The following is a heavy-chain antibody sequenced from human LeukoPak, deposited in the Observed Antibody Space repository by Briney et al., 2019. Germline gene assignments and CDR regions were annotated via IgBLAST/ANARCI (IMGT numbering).Heavy chain of an antibody. CDR2: MNPNSGNT. J-gene: IGHJ4*02. Sequence: ASVKVSCKASGYTFTSYDINWVRQATGQGREWMGWMNPNSGNTGYAQKFQGRVTMTRNTSISTAYMELSSLRSEDTAVYYCARGVRRSGTQRATDYWGQGTLVTVSS. V-gene: IGHV1-8*01. D-gene: IGHD3-10*01. CDR1: GYTFTSYD. CDR3: ARGVRRSGTQRATDY.